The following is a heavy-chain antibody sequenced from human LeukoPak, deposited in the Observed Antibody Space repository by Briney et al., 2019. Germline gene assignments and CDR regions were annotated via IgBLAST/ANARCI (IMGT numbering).Heavy chain of an antibody. Sequence: ASVKVSCKASGGTLSSYTFNWVRQAPGQGPEWMGRIIPILNTTNYAQKLQDRVTIIADRSTSTTYMELRGLRSEDTAVYYCARGTSIRGDDYHGMDVWGQGTTITVSS. CDR3: ARGTSIRGDDYHGMDV. V-gene: IGHV1-69*08. CDR2: IIPILNTT. J-gene: IGHJ6*02. D-gene: IGHD3-10*01. CDR1: GGTLSSYT.